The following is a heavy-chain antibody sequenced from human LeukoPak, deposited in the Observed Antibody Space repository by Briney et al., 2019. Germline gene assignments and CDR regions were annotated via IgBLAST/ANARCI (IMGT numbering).Heavy chain of an antibody. CDR1: GGSISSYY. Sequence: PSETLFLTCTVSGGSISSYYWSWIRQPPGKGLEWIGYIYYSGSTNYNPSLKSRVTISVDTSKNQFSLKLSSVTAADTAVYYCARACIAAAEGAFDIWGQGTMVTVSS. V-gene: IGHV4-59*01. J-gene: IGHJ3*02. CDR3: ARACIAAAEGAFDI. D-gene: IGHD6-13*01. CDR2: IYYSGST.